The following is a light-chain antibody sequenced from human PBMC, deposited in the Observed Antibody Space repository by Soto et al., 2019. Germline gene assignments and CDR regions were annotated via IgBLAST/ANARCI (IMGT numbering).Light chain of an antibody. CDR1: QSVSSY. V-gene: IGKV3-11*01. Sequence: DIVLTQSPATLSLSPGERANLSCRASQSVSSYLAWYQQKPGQAPRLLIYDASNRATGIPARFSGSGSGTDFTLTISSLEPEDFAVYYCQQRSNWPPLTFGGGTKAEIK. CDR3: QQRSNWPPLT. J-gene: IGKJ4*01. CDR2: DAS.